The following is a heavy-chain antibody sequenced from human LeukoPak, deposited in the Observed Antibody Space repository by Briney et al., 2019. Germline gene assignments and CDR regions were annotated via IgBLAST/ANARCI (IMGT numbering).Heavy chain of an antibody. Sequence: PGGSLRLSCAASGFTFSSYSMTWVRQAPGKGLEWVSSISSSSSYIYYADSVKGRFTISRGNAKNSLYLQMNSLRAEDTAVYYCARDPPDQEAQDAFDIWGQGTMVTVSS. V-gene: IGHV3-21*01. CDR3: ARDPPDQEAQDAFDI. CDR1: GFTFSSYS. J-gene: IGHJ3*02. CDR2: ISSSSSYI.